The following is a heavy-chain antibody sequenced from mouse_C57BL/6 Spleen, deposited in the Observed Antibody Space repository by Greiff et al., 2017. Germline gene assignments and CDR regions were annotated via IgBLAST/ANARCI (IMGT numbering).Heavy chain of an antibody. CDR2: IDPSDSYT. Sequence: VQLQQPGAELVMPGASVKLSCKASGYTFTSYWMHWVKQRPGQGLEWIGEIDPSDSYTNYNQKFKGKSTLTVDKSSSTAYMQLSSLTSEDSAVYYCARNAITTVVPFDVWGTGTTVTVSS. J-gene: IGHJ1*03. CDR3: ARNAITTVVPFDV. CDR1: GYTFTSYW. D-gene: IGHD1-1*01. V-gene: IGHV1-69*01.